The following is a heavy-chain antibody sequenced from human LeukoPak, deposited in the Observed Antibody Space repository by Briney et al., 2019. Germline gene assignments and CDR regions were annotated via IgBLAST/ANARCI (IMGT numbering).Heavy chain of an antibody. CDR1: GGSISSSSYY. CDR3: ARLFWKGYFDY. V-gene: IGHV4-39*01. D-gene: IGHD3-3*01. J-gene: IGHJ4*02. Sequence: PSETLSLTRTVSGGSISSSSYYWGWIRQPPGKRLEGMGSIYYSGSTYYNPSLKSRVTISVDTSKNQFSLKLSSVTAPDTAVYYCARLFWKGYFDYWGQGTLVTVSS. CDR2: IYYSGST.